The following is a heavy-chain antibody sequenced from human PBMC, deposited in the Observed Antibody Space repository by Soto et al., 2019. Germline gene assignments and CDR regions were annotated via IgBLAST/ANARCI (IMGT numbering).Heavy chain of an antibody. CDR2: ISYDGSNK. V-gene: IGHV3-30*18. D-gene: IGHD6-19*01. CDR1: GFTFSSFG. CDR3: AKDRGWSSADLDY. J-gene: IGHJ4*02. Sequence: GGSLRLSCAASGFTFSSFGMHWVRQAPGKGLEWVALISYDGSNKYYADSVKGRSTISRDKSKNALYLQMNSLRAEDTAVYYCAKDRGWSSADLDYWGQGTLVTVSS.